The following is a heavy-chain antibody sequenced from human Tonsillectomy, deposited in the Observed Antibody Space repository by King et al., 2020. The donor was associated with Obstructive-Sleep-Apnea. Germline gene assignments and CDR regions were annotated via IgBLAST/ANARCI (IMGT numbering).Heavy chain of an antibody. J-gene: IGHJ4*02. Sequence: QLQESGPGLVKPSETLSLTCTVSGGSISSSSYYWDWIRQPPGKGLEWIGSIYYSGSTYYNPSLKSRVSISVDTSKNQFSLKLSSVTAADTAVYYCARDGAVGCGGDSCYSDWGQGPLVTVSS. D-gene: IGHD2-15*01. CDR1: GGSISSSSYY. CDR3: ARDGAVGCGGDSCYSD. CDR2: IYYSGST. V-gene: IGHV4-39*07.